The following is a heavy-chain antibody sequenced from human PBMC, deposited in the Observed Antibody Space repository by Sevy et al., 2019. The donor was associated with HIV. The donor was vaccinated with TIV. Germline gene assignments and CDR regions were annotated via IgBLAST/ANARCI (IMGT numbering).Heavy chain of an antibody. Sequence: GGSLRLSCAASGFTFSTYAMSWVRQAPGKGLEWVSVISGSGGDTYYADSVKGRFTISRDNSKNTLYLQMNSLRAEDMDVYYCAKDAYYYDSSGYSMSQWYYGMDVWGQGTTVTVSS. CDR1: GFTFSTYA. D-gene: IGHD3-22*01. CDR2: ISGSGGDT. CDR3: AKDAYYYDSSGYSMSQWYYGMDV. V-gene: IGHV3-23*01. J-gene: IGHJ6*02.